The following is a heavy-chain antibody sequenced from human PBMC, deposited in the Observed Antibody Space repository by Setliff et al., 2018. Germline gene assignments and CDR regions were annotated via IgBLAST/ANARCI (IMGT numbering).Heavy chain of an antibody. CDR2: TIPIFGTT. D-gene: IGHD2-15*01. J-gene: IGHJ4*02. CDR1: GFDFITFG. CDR3: ATGPDIGEFGGNYFNY. V-gene: IGHV1-69*05. Sequence: ASVKVSCKASGFDFITFGFSWVRQAPGQGLEWMGGTIPIFGTTDYAQKFQGRVTITTDESTTTAYMELSSLRSEDTAVYYCATGPDIGEFGGNYFNYWGQGTLVTVSS.